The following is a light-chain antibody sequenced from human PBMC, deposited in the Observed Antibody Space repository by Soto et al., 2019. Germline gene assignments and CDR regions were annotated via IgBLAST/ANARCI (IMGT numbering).Light chain of an antibody. J-gene: IGLJ2*01. CDR3: TAYTSRSTLV. Sequence: QSVLTQPASLSGSPGQSITISCSGTSRDIGAYNLVSWYQQLPGKAPKLLIYEVRSRPSGISYRFSGSKSGTTASLTISSLLPEDVADYYCTAYTSRSTLVFGGGTKGTVL. V-gene: IGLV2-14*01. CDR2: EVR. CDR1: SRDIGAYNL.